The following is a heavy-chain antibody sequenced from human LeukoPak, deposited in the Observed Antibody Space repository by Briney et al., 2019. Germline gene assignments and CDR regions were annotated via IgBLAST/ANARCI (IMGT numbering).Heavy chain of an antibody. CDR2: ISGSGGST. CDR1: AFTFSSYA. CDR3: AKDPNYYDSSGPYYFDY. J-gene: IGHJ4*02. Sequence: PGGSLRLSCAASAFTFSSYAMSWVRQAPGKGLEWVSAISGSGGSTYYADSVKGRFTISRDNSKNTLYLQMNSLRAEDTAVYYCAKDPNYYDSSGPYYFDYWGQGTLVTVSS. V-gene: IGHV3-23*01. D-gene: IGHD3-22*01.